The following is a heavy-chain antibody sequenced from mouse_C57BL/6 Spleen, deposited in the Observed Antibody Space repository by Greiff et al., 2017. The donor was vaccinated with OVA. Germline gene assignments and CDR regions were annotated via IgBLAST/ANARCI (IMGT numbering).Heavy chain of an antibody. Sequence: QVQLKQPGAELVRPGSSVKLSCKASGYTFTSYWMDWVKQRPGQGLEWIGNIYPSDSETHYNQKFKDKATLTVDKSSSTAYMQLSSLTSEDSAVYYCARRGYYGFDYWGQGTTLTVSS. CDR2: IYPSDSET. J-gene: IGHJ2*01. D-gene: IGHD1-1*01. CDR3: ARRGYYGFDY. CDR1: GYTFTSYW. V-gene: IGHV1-61*01.